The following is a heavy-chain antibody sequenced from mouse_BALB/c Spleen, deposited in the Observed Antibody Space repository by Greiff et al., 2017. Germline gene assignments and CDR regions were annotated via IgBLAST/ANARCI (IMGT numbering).Heavy chain of an antibody. CDR1: GFTFNTYA. CDR2: IRSKSNNYAT. CDR3: VGEGQLGAMDY. J-gene: IGHJ4*01. Sequence: EVKLVESGGGLVQPKGSLKLSCAASGFTFNTYAMHWVCQAPGKGLEWVARIRSKSNNYATYYADSVKDRFTISRDDSQSMLYLQMNNLKTEDTAMYYCVGEGQLGAMDYWGQGTSVTVSS. D-gene: IGHD3-3*01. V-gene: IGHV10-3*03.